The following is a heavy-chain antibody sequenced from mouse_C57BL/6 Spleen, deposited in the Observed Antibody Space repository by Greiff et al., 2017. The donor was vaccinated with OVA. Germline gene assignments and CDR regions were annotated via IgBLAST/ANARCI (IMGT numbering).Heavy chain of an antibody. D-gene: IGHD2-5*01. Sequence: VHLVESGAELVRPGASVTLSCKASGYTFTDYEMHWVKQTPVHGLEWIGAIDPETGGTAYNQKFKGKAILTADKSSSTAYMELRSLTSEDSAVYYCTRKDYSNYGYWGQGTTLTVSS. CDR2: IDPETGGT. V-gene: IGHV1-15*01. CDR3: TRKDYSNYGY. J-gene: IGHJ2*01. CDR1: GYTFTDYE.